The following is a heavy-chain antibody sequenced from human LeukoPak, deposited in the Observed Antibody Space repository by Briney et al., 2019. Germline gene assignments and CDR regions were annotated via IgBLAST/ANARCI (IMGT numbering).Heavy chain of an antibody. CDR3: ARDVNSYAHCGH. J-gene: IGHJ4*02. CDR1: GFTFSSYG. D-gene: IGHD5-18*01. CDR2: ISYDGSNK. Sequence: GRSLRLSCAASGFTFSSYGMHWVRQAPGKGLEWVAVISYDGSNKYYADSVKGRFTISRDNSRNMLYLQMNSLRAEDTAVYYCARDVNSYAHCGHWGQGTLVTVSS. V-gene: IGHV3-30*03.